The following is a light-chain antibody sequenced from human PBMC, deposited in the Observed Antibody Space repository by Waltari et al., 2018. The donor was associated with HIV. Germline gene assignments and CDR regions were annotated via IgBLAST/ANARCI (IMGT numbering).Light chain of an antibody. Sequence: QSALTQPASVSGSPGQSITISCTATSSDGGESEYVPWYQQYPGKAPKLMIYEVNNRPSGVSNRFSGSKSGHTASLTISGLQTEDEGDYYCSSYTTSSTVVFGGGTKLTVL. CDR1: SSDGGESEY. V-gene: IGLV2-14*01. CDR3: SSYTTSSTVV. J-gene: IGLJ3*02. CDR2: EVN.